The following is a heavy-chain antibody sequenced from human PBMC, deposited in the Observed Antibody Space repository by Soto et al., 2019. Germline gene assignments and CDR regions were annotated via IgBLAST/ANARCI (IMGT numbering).Heavy chain of an antibody. D-gene: IGHD6-13*01. V-gene: IGHV3-30*12. CDR2: ISYDGST. CDR1: GFTFSSYG. Sequence: SGFTFSSYGMHWFRQAPGKGLGWVAVISYDGSTYYADSVKGRFTISRDNSKNTLYLQMNSLRAEDAAVYYCAKAPSSSWWPFDYWGQGTLVTVSS. CDR3: AKAPSSSWWPFDY. J-gene: IGHJ4*02.